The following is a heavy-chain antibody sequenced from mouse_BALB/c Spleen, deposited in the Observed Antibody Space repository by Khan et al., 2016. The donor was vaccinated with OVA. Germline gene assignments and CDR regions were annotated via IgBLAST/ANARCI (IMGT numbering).Heavy chain of an antibody. J-gene: IGHJ4*01. Sequence: QVQLKQSGPGLVQPSQSLSITCTVSGFSLTNYGVHWIRQSPGRGLEWLGLIWSDGNTDYNAAFISRLTISKDNTKSQVFFKMNSLQADDTAIYYCARKRGVHYNMDFWGQGISVTVSS. CDR2: IWSDGNT. CDR3: ARKRGVHYNMDF. CDR1: GFSLTNYG. V-gene: IGHV2-2*01.